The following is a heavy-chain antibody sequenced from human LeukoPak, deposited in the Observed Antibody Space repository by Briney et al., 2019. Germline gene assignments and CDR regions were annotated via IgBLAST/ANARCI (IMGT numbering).Heavy chain of an antibody. CDR2: TYYSGST. CDR3: ALAGVRYYDGSGLYAFDF. D-gene: IGHD3-22*01. Sequence: SETLSLTCTVSGGSMSSSSYFWGWIRQPPGKGLEWIGTTYYSGSTYYYPSLKVRVPISVDTYKFQFFLKLNSVTASDAAVYYCALAGVRYYDGSGLYAFDFWGQGTMVTVSS. V-gene: IGHV4-39*01. J-gene: IGHJ3*01. CDR1: GGSMSSSSYF.